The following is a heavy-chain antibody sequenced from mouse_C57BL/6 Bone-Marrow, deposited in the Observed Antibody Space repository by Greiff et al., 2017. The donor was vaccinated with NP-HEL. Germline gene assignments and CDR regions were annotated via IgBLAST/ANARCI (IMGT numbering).Heavy chain of an antibody. Sequence: DVHLVESGGGLVQPGGSRKLSCAASGFTFSSFGMHWVRQAPEKGLEWVAYISSGSSTIYYADTVKGRFTISRDNPKNTLFLQMTSLRSEDTAMDYCARYYYGSYAMDYWGQGTSVTVSS. J-gene: IGHJ4*01. V-gene: IGHV5-17*02. CDR2: ISSGSSTI. CDR1: GFTFSSFG. CDR3: ARYYYGSYAMDY. D-gene: IGHD1-1*01.